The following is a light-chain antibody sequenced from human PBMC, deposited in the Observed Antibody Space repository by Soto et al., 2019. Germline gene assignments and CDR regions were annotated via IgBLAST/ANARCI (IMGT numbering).Light chain of an antibody. Sequence: EIVMTQSPATLSVSPGERATLSCRASQSVRSNLAWYQQKPGQSPRLLIYGASTRATGIPARFSGSGSGTQFTLTISSLQSEDFAVYFCQQYYNWPVTFGGGTKVDIK. V-gene: IGKV3-15*01. CDR3: QQYYNWPVT. J-gene: IGKJ4*01. CDR2: GAS. CDR1: QSVRSN.